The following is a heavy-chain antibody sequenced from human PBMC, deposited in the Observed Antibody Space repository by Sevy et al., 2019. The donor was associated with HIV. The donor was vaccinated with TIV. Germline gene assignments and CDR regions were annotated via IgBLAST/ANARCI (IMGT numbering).Heavy chain of an antibody. J-gene: IGHJ4*02. Sequence: ASVKVSCKASGYSFTSYDINWVRQATGQGLEWMGWMNPNSGNTGNAQKFQGRVTLTRNTSISTAYMELSGLTSEDTGIYYCARRKEERRPLGYWGQGALVTVSS. CDR2: MNPNSGNT. V-gene: IGHV1-8*01. D-gene: IGHD1-1*01. CDR3: ARRKEERRPLGY. CDR1: GYSFTSYD.